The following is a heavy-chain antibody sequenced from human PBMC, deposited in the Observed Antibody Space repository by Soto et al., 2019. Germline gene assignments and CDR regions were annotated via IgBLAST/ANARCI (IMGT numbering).Heavy chain of an antibody. Sequence: SGPTLVNPTQTLTLTCTFSGFSLSTSGVGVGWIRQPPGKALEWLALIFWDDDKRYSPSLKSRLTITKDTSKNQVVLTMTNMDPVDTATYYCALGLVAPNAIAAAGNWFDPWGQGTLVTVSS. J-gene: IGHJ5*02. D-gene: IGHD6-13*01. CDR3: ALGLVAPNAIAAAGNWFDP. CDR1: GFSLSTSGVG. CDR2: IFWDDDK. V-gene: IGHV2-5*02.